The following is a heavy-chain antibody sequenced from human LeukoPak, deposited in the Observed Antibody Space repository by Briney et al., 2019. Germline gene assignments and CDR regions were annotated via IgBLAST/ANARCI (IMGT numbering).Heavy chain of an antibody. CDR3: ARDRAAALDY. V-gene: IGHV3-33*01. D-gene: IGHD6-13*01. CDR2: IWYDGTHK. CDR1: GFTFSSYG. J-gene: IGHJ4*02. Sequence: GGSLRLSCAASGFTFSSYGMHWVRQAPGKGLEWVAIIWYDGTHKYYADSVKGRFTISRDNSNNTLYLQADSLRVEDTAVYYCARDRAAALDYWGQGTLVTVSS.